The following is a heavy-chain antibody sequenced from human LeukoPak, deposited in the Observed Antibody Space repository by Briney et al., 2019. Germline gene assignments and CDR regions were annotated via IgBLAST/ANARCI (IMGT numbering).Heavy chain of an antibody. Sequence: GGSLRLSCAASGFTFSSYGMHWVRQAPGKGLEWVAVIWYDGSNKYYADSVKGRFTISRDNSKNTLYLQMNSLRAEDTAVYYCARLVVGATRGCDYWGQGTLVTVSS. V-gene: IGHV3-33*01. CDR1: GFTFSSYG. D-gene: IGHD1-26*01. J-gene: IGHJ4*02. CDR3: ARLVVGATRGCDY. CDR2: IWYDGSNK.